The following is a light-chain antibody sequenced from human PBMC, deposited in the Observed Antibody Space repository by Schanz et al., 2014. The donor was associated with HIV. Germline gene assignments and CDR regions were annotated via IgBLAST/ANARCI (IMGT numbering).Light chain of an antibody. Sequence: QSVLTQPPSASGSPGQSVTISCTGTSSDVGGYNYVSWYQHHPGKAPKLLISEVNKRPSGVPDRFSGSKSGNTASLTVSGLQAEDEDDYYCSSYEGIHNWVLGGGTKLTVL. CDR2: EVN. CDR1: SSDVGGYNY. CDR3: SSYEGIHNWV. J-gene: IGLJ2*01. V-gene: IGLV2-8*01.